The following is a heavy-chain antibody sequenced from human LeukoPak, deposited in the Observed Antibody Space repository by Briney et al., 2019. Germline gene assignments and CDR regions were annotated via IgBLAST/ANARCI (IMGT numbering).Heavy chain of an antibody. V-gene: IGHV4-4*07. Sequence: PSETLSLTCTVSGGSLSSYYWSWIREPAGEGLERIGRIYTSGSTNYNPSLKSRVTISVDTSKNQFSLKLSSVTAADTAVYYCARLRGYGMFDYWGQGTLVTVSS. J-gene: IGHJ4*02. D-gene: IGHD6-25*01. CDR1: GGSLSSYY. CDR2: IYTSGST. CDR3: ARLRGYGMFDY.